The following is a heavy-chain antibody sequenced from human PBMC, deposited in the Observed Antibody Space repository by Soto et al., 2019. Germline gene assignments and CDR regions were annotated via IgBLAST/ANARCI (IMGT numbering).Heavy chain of an antibody. V-gene: IGHV3-23*01. J-gene: IGHJ6*02. CDR3: AESGQYRWANMDV. Sequence: EVQLLESGGGLVQPGGSLRLSCAASGFSFSSYGMSWVRQAPGKGLEWVSFISGSGGSTRYADSVKGRFTISRDNSKNTLYLQMNGLRAEDTAVYYCAESGQYRWANMDVWGQGTTVTVSS. D-gene: IGHD6-25*01. CDR1: GFSFSSYG. CDR2: ISGSGGST.